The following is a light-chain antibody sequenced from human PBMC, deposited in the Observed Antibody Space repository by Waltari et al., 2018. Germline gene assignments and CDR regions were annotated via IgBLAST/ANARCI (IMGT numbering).Light chain of an antibody. CDR1: QSVSSY. Sequence: TLSLSPGERATLSCRASQSVSSYLAWYQQKPGQAPRLLIYDASNRATGIPARFSGSGSGTDFTLTISSLEPEDFAVYYCQQRSNWPGTFGQGTKVEIK. V-gene: IGKV3-11*01. CDR2: DAS. CDR3: QQRSNWPGT. J-gene: IGKJ1*01.